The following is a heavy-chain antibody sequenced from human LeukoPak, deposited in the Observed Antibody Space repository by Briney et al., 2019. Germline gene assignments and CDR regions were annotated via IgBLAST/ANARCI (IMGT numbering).Heavy chain of an antibody. D-gene: IGHD3-10*01. CDR3: TKLARAPRDFDY. CDR1: GFTFSSYE. CDR2: SRDKGNSYTT. V-gene: IGHV3-72*01. J-gene: IGHJ4*01. Sequence: GGSLRLSCAASGFTFSSYEMNWVRQAPGKGLEWVGRSRDKGNSYTTAYAASVRGRFTISRDDSKNSLYLQMNSLKIEDTAVYYCTKLARAPRDFDYWGQGTLVTVSS.